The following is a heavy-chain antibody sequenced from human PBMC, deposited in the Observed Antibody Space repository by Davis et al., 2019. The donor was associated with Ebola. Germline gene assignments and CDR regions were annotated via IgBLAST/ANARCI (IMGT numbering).Heavy chain of an antibody. D-gene: IGHD3-9*01. Sequence: MPSETLSLTCTVSGYSISSGYYWGWIRQPPGKGPEWIGSIYHSGSTNYNPSLKGRVTISVDKSKSEFSLRLSSVTAADTAVYYCARSHSDWLLPFDYWGQGTLATVSS. CDR1: GYSISSGYY. J-gene: IGHJ4*02. CDR2: IYHSGST. V-gene: IGHV4-38-2*02. CDR3: ARSHSDWLLPFDY.